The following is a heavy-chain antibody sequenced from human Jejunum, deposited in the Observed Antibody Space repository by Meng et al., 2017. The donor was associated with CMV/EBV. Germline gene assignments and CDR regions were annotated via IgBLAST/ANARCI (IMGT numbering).Heavy chain of an antibody. V-gene: IGHV4-4*02. CDR1: GGPITSSHKW. Sequence: LSRTCAASGGPITSSHKWWSGGRRAPGKGLEWIGEVHHSGTTNSNPSLESRVTISADKTKNQFSLKLTSVSAADTDVYYCAGPPSGYWGQGTLVTVSS. CDR2: VHHSGTT. CDR3: AGPPSGY. J-gene: IGHJ4*02.